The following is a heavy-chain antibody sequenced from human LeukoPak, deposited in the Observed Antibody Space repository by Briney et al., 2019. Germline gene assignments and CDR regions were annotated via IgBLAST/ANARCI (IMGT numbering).Heavy chain of an antibody. CDR1: GYTFTSYA. CDR2: INAGNGNT. J-gene: IGHJ4*02. Sequence: GASVKVSCKASGYTFTSYAMHWVRQAPGQRLEWMGWINAGNGNTKYSQKFQGRVSITRDTSASTAYMELSSLRSEDTAVYYCARDGYGSGSYADYWGQGTLVTVSS. CDR3: ARDGYGSGSYADY. V-gene: IGHV1-3*01. D-gene: IGHD3-10*01.